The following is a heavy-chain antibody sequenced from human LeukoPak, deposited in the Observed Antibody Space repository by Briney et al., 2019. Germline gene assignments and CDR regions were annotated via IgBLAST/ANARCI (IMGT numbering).Heavy chain of an antibody. J-gene: IGHJ4*02. V-gene: IGHV3-33*08. CDR1: GFTFSDYA. D-gene: IGHD1-14*01. CDR2: IWYDGSNK. CDR3: ARRTPIDY. Sequence: GGSLRLSCTASGFTFSDYAMNWVRQAPGKGLEWVAVIWYDGSNKYYADSVKGRFTISRDNSKNTLYLQMNSLRAEDTAVYYCARRTPIDYWGQGTLVTVSS.